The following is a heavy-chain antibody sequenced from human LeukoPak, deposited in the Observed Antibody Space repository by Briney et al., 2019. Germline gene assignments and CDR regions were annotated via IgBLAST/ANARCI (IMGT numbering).Heavy chain of an antibody. J-gene: IGHJ3*02. V-gene: IGHV4-59*08. CDR2: IYYSGST. D-gene: IGHD4-17*01. Sequence: SETLSLTCTVSGGSISSYYWSWIRQPPGKGLEWIGYIYYSGSTNYNPSLKSRVTISVDTSKNQFSLKLSSVTAADTAVYYCAGTTVTPRLFVIWGQGTMVTVSS. CDR3: AGTTVTPRLFVI. CDR1: GGSISSYY.